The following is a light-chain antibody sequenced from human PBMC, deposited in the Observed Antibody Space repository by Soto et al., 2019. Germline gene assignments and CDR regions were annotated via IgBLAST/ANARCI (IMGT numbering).Light chain of an antibody. J-gene: IGKJ1*01. CDR1: QSVAKNY. CDR2: GPS. Sequence: EIVLTQSPGTLSLSPGERATLSCRASQSVAKNYLAWYQQEPGQAPRLLIYGPSSRATGIPDRFSGSGSGTDFTLTISRLDPEDFAVYYCHQYASSPQTFGQGTKVEIK. CDR3: HQYASSPQT. V-gene: IGKV3-20*01.